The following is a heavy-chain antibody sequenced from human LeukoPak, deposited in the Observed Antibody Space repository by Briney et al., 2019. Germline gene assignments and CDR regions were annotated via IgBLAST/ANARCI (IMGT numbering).Heavy chain of an antibody. Sequence: SETLSLTCTVSGGSISSYYWSWIRQPPGKGLEWIGYIYYSGSTNYNPSLKSRVTISVDTSKNQFSLKLSSVTAADTAVYYCASTADSSIAARRYYYYYMDVWGKGTTVTVSS. CDR2: IYYSGST. V-gene: IGHV4-59*01. CDR1: GGSISSYY. D-gene: IGHD6-6*01. CDR3: ASTADSSIAARRYYYYYMDV. J-gene: IGHJ6*03.